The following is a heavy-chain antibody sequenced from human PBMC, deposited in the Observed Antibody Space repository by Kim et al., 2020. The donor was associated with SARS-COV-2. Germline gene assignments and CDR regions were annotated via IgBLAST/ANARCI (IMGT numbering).Heavy chain of an antibody. J-gene: IGHJ6*02. V-gene: IGHV3-33*01. CDR2: IWYDGSNK. D-gene: IGHD3-3*01. Sequence: GGSLRLSCAASGFTFSSYGMHWVRQAPGKGLEWVAVIWYDGSNKYYADSVKGRFTISRDNSKNTLYLQMNSLRAEDTAVYYCARAQTIFGVVIGYYYYGMDVWGQGTTVTVSS. CDR3: ARAQTIFGVVIGYYYYGMDV. CDR1: GFTFSSYG.